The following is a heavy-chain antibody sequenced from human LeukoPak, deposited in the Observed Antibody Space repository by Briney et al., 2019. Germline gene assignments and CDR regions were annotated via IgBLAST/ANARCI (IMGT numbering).Heavy chain of an antibody. CDR2: ISDESETT. Sequence: QPGGSLRLSCVASGFPFRSYALAWVRLAAGKGLECVSVISDESETTYSDSVKGRFTISRDYPKNTLYLQMNSLRAEDTAVYYCARAGIATSFPFDYFDSWGQGTLVTVSS. J-gene: IGHJ4*02. V-gene: IGHV3-23*01. CDR1: GFPFRSYA. D-gene: IGHD6-13*01. CDR3: ARAGIATSFPFDYFDS.